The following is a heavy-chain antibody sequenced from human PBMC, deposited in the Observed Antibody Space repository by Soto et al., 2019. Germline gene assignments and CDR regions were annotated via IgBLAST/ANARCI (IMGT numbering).Heavy chain of an antibody. J-gene: IGHJ4*02. Sequence: GGSLRLSCAASGFTFNNYAMSWVRQAPGKGLEWVSSISGSGSSTYYADSVKGRFTISRDNSKNTLYLQLNTLRAEDTAVYYCAKDQPGVAARFDYWGRGTLVTVSS. D-gene: IGHD6-13*01. CDR1: GFTFNNYA. V-gene: IGHV3-23*01. CDR3: AKDQPGVAARFDY. CDR2: ISGSGSST.